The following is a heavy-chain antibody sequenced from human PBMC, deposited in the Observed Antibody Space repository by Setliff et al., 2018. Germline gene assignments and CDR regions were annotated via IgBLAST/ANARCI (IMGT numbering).Heavy chain of an antibody. J-gene: IGHJ3*02. CDR1: GGSISSSNW. CDR3: ARRRLYSSSWFEGAFDI. CDR2: IYHSGST. V-gene: IGHV4-4*02. Sequence: SETLSLTCAVSGGSISSSNWWSWVRQPPGKGLEWIGEIYHSGSTNYNPSLKSRVTISVDKSKNQFSLKLSSVTAADTAVYYCARRRLYSSSWFEGAFDIWGQGTMGTV. D-gene: IGHD6-13*01.